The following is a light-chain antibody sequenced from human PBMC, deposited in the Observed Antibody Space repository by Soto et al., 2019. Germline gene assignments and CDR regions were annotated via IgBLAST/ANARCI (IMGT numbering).Light chain of an antibody. CDR3: SSYASPSSEV. CDR1: SSDVGGYNY. CDR2: EVS. J-gene: IGLJ1*01. V-gene: IGLV2-11*01. Sequence: QSALTQPRSVSGSPGQSGTLSCTGTSSDVGGYNYVSWYQQHPGKAPQLMIYEVSNRPAGVSNRFSGSRSGNTASLTISGLQAEDEADYYCSSYASPSSEVFGTGTKLTVL.